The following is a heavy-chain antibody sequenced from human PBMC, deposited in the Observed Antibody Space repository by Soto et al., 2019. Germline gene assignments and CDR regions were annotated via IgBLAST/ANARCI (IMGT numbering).Heavy chain of an antibody. J-gene: IGHJ4*02. CDR1: GFTFSSYG. CDR3: AKCPSGYSGYDLVYYFDY. V-gene: IGHV3-23*01. CDR2: ISGSGVRT. Sequence: PGGSLRLSCAASGFTFSSYGMSWVRQAPGKGLEWGSAISGSGVRTYYADSVKGRFTISRDNSKNTLYLQMNSLRAEDTAVYYCAKCPSGYSGYDLVYYFDYWGQGTLVTVSS. D-gene: IGHD5-12*01.